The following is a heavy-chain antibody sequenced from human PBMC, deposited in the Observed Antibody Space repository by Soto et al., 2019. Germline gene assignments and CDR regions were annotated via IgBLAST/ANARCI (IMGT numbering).Heavy chain of an antibody. CDR2: ISYDGSNK. D-gene: IGHD3-22*01. CDR1: GFTFSSSA. CDR3: AKDTYYLDSSGYYVFDS. J-gene: IGHJ4*02. V-gene: IGHV3-30-3*01. Sequence: GGSLRLSCAASGFTFSSSAMHWVRQAPGKGLEWVTVISYDGSNKHYADSVQGRFTISRDNSKNTLYLQMNSLRAEDTAVYYCAKDTYYLDSSGYYVFDSWGQGTLVTVSS.